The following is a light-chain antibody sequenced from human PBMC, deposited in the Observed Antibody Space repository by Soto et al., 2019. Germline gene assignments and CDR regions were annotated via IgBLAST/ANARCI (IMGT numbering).Light chain of an antibody. J-gene: IGKJ4*01. V-gene: IGKV1D-16*01. Sequence: DVQMTQSPSSLSASVGDRVTITCRASQDINSYLAWYQQKPGNAPKSLIYAASSLQTGVPSRFSGSESGTDFTLTISNLQPEKSAPYYCQQNNIYPLPFGGGTQVEIQ. CDR3: QQNNIYPLP. CDR2: AAS. CDR1: QDINSY.